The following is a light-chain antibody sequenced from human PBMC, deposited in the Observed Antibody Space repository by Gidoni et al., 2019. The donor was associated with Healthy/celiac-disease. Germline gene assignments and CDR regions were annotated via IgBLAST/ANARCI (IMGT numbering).Light chain of an antibody. CDR2: QDS. CDR3: QAWDSSTVV. J-gene: IGLJ2*01. CDR1: KSGDKY. V-gene: IGLV3-1*01. Sequence: YELTQPPPVSVSPGQTASITCSGDKSGDKYACWYQQKPGQSPVLVIYQDSKRPSGIPERFSGSNSGNTATLTISGTQAMDEADYYCQAWDSSTVVFGGGTKLTVL.